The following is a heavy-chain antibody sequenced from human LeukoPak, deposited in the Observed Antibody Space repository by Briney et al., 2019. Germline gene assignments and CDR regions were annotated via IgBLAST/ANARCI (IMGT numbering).Heavy chain of an antibody. Sequence: PGGSLRLSCAASGFTFSSYEMNWVRQAPGKGLEWVSYISSSGSTIYYADSVRGRFTISRDNAKNSPYLQMNSLRAEDTAVYYCARDRADCSSTSCFHYYGMDVWGQGTTVTVSS. V-gene: IGHV3-48*03. CDR3: ARDRADCSSTSCFHYYGMDV. J-gene: IGHJ6*02. CDR1: GFTFSSYE. CDR2: ISSSGSTI. D-gene: IGHD2-2*01.